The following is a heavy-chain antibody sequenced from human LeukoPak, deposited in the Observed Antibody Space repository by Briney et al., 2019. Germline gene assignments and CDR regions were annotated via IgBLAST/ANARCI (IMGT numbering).Heavy chain of an antibody. CDR3: ARVRYGSGTPPSN. J-gene: IGHJ4*02. Sequence: PGGSLRLSCAASGFTFSNYEMNWVRQAPGKGLEGVSYINSGSTMYYADSVKGRFTISRDNAKNSLYLQMNSLRAEDTAVYYCARVRYGSGTPPSNWGQGTLVTVSS. D-gene: IGHD3-10*01. V-gene: IGHV3-48*03. CDR1: GFTFSNYE. CDR2: INSGSTM.